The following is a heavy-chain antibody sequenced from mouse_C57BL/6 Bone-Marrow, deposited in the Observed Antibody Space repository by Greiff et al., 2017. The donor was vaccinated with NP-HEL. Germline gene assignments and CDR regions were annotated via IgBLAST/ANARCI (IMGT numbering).Heavy chain of an antibody. V-gene: IGHV14-4*01. D-gene: IGHD1-1*01. Sequence: VQLQQSGAELVRPGASVKLSCTASGFNIKDDYMHWVKQRPEQGLEWIGWIDPENGDTEYASKFQGKATITADTSSNTAYLQLSSLTSEDTAVYYCTTGITTVVARNWYFDVWGTGTTVTVSS. CDR3: TTGITTVVARNWYFDV. J-gene: IGHJ1*03. CDR1: GFNIKDDY. CDR2: IDPENGDT.